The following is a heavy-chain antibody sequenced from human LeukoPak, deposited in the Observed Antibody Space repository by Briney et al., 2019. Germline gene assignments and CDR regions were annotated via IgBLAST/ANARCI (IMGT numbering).Heavy chain of an antibody. J-gene: IGHJ4*02. CDR1: GFTFGDYA. CDR3: TRGRMVGNPLDY. CDR2: IRSKAYGGTT. Sequence: GGSLRLSCTASGFTFGDYAMSWVRQAPGKGLEWVGFIRSKAYGGTTEYAASVKGRFTISRDDSKSIAYLQMNSLKTEDTAVYYCTRGRMVGNPLDYWGQGTLVTVSS. D-gene: IGHD1-26*01. V-gene: IGHV3-49*04.